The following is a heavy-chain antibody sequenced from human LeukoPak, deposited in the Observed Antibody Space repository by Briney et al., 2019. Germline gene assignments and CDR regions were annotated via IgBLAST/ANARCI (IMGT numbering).Heavy chain of an antibody. D-gene: IGHD3-10*01. J-gene: IGHJ4*02. CDR2: IKQDGSEK. CDR1: GFTFSSYW. Sequence: PTGGSLRLSCAASGFTFSSYWMSWVRQAPGKGLEWVANIKQDGSEKYYVDSAKGRFTISRDNAKNSLYLQMNSLRAEDTAVYYCARDGSLYGSGGYFDYWGQGTLVTVSS. CDR3: ARDGSLYGSGGYFDY. V-gene: IGHV3-7*01.